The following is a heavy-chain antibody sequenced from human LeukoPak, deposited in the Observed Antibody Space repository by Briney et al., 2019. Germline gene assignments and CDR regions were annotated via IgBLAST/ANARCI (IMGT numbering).Heavy chain of an antibody. D-gene: IGHD5-24*01. CDR3: ARVAGRDGYNSH. CDR1: GFTFSSYA. CDR2: IKQDGSEK. J-gene: IGHJ4*02. V-gene: IGHV3-7*01. Sequence: GGSLRLSCAASGFTFSSYAMSWVRQAPGKGLEWVANIKQDGSEKYYVDSVKGRFTISRDNAKNSLYLQMNSLRAEDTAVYYCARVAGRDGYNSHWGQGTLVTVSS.